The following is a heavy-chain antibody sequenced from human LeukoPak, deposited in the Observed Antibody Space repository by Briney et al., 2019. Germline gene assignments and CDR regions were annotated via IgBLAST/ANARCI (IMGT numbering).Heavy chain of an antibody. CDR2: ISYDGSSK. J-gene: IGHJ4*02. CDR3: ARDSRISY. V-gene: IGHV3-30*03. CDR1: GFTFSSYG. Sequence: GSLRLSCAASGFTFSSYGMHWVRQAPGKGLEWVAVISYDGSSKYYADSVKGRFTISRDNSKNTLYLQMNSLRAEDTAVYYCARDSRISYWGQGTLVTVSS.